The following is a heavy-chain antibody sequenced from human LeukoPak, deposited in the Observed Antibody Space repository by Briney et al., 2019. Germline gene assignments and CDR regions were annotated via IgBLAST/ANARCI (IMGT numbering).Heavy chain of an antibody. Sequence: SETLSLTCTVSGGSVSSGSYYWRWIRQPPGKGLEWIGYIYYSGSTNYNPSLKSRVTISLDTSKNQLSLKLSSVTAADTAVYYCAKDEGTHYYDYVWGSYRYTTLTLGPFDYWGQGTLVTVSS. CDR1: GGSVSSGSYY. J-gene: IGHJ4*02. V-gene: IGHV4-61*01. CDR2: IYYSGST. D-gene: IGHD3-16*02. CDR3: AKDEGTHYYDYVWGSYRYTTLTLGPFDY.